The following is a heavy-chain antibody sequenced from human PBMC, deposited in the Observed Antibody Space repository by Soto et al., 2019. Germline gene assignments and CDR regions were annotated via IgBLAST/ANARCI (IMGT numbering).Heavy chain of an antibody. V-gene: IGHV3-23*01. J-gene: IGHJ6*03. CDR1: GFTFSSFA. Sequence: EVQLLESGGGLVQPGGSLRLSCAASGFTFSSFAMSWVRQAPGKGLEWVSAISGSGGSTYYADSVKGRFTISRDNSKNTLYLQMNSLRDEDTAVYYCATSGPIVVVPDARGYPYYMDVWGKGTTVTVSS. D-gene: IGHD2-2*01. CDR3: ATSGPIVVVPDARGYPYYMDV. CDR2: ISGSGGST.